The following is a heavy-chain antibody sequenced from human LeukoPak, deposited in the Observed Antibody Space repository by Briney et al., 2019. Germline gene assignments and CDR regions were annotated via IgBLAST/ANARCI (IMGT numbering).Heavy chain of an antibody. CDR2: IKSKTEGGTT. J-gene: IGHJ4*02. D-gene: IGHD6-19*01. Sequence: GGSLRLSCTASGLTLSTAWMSWVRRAPGKGLEWVGRIKSKTEGGTTDYAAPVKGRFTISIDDSKNTLYLQMNSLTTGDTAVYYCAKYNIGWNFGSWGQGTLVTVSS. V-gene: IGHV3-15*01. CDR3: AKYNIGWNFGS. CDR1: GLTLSTAW.